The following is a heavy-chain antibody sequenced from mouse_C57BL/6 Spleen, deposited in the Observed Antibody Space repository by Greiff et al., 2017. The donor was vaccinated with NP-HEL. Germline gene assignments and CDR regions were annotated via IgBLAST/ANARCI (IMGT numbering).Heavy chain of an antibody. CDR1: GFTFTDYY. CDR2: IRNKANGYTT. J-gene: IGHJ2*01. V-gene: IGHV7-3*01. Sequence: EVHLVESGGGLVQPGGSLSLSCAASGFTFTDYYMSWVHQPPGKALEWLGFIRNKANGYTTEYSASVKGRFIISRDNSQSILYLQMNALRAEDSATYYCARGWDGSSYEDYWGQGTTLTVSS. CDR3: ARGWDGSSYEDY. D-gene: IGHD1-1*01.